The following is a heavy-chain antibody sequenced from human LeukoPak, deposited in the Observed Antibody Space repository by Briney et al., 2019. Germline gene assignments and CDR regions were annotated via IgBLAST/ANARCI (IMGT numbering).Heavy chain of an antibody. V-gene: IGHV3-30-3*01. CDR1: GFTFSSYW. CDR2: ISYDGSNK. Sequence: PGGSLRLSCAASGFTFSSYWMSWVRQAPGKGLEWVAVISYDGSNKYYADSVKGRFTISRDNSKNTLYLQMNSLRAEDTAVYYCARWDLDYWGQGTLVTVSS. D-gene: IGHD1-26*01. CDR3: ARWDLDY. J-gene: IGHJ4*02.